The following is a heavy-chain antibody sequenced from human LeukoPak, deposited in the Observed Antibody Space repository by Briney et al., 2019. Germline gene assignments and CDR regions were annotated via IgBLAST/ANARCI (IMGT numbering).Heavy chain of an antibody. Sequence: PGGSLRLSCAASGFTFSIYAMSWVRQAPGKGLEWVSAITGSGGSTYYADSVKGRFTISRDNSKNTLYLQVNSLRAEDTAVFYCAKYSGHYYYDYYFDSWGQGTLVTVSS. D-gene: IGHD3-22*01. CDR3: AKYSGHYYYDYYFDS. CDR1: GFTFSIYA. CDR2: ITGSGGST. V-gene: IGHV3-23*01. J-gene: IGHJ4*02.